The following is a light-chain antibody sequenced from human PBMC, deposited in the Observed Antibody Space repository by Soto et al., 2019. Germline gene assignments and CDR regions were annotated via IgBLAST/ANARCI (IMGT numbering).Light chain of an antibody. CDR1: QGISSY. CDR2: AAS. J-gene: IGKJ3*01. CDR3: QQLNSYPLT. Sequence: DIQLTQSPSFLSASVGDRVTITCRASQGISSYLAWYQQKPGKAPKLLIYAASTLQSGVPSRFSGSGSVTEFTLTISSLQPEDIATYYCQQLNSYPLTFGPGTKVDIK. V-gene: IGKV1-9*01.